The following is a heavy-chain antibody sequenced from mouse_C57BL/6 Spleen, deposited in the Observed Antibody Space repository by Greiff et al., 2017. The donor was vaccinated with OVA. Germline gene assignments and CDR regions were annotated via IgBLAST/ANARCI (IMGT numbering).Heavy chain of an antibody. V-gene: IGHV1-52*01. Sequence: QVQLQQPGAELVRPGSSVKLSCKASGYTFTSYWMHWVKQRPIQGLEWIGNIDPSDSETHYNQKFKDKATLTVDKSSSTAYMQLSSLTSEDSAVYYCARWGGYSVWCFDVWGTGTPVTVSS. CDR3: ARWGGYSVWCFDV. D-gene: IGHD2-3*01. J-gene: IGHJ1*03. CDR2: IDPSDSET. CDR1: GYTFTSYW.